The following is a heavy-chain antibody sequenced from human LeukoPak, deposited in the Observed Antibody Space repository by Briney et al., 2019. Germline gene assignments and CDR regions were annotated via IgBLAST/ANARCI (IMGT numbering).Heavy chain of an antibody. D-gene: IGHD6-13*01. CDR1: GYSFTSYW. V-gene: IGHV5-10-1*01. CDR3: ARHMESYSSSWYGNYDY. Sequence: GESLMISCKGSGYSFTSYWISWGRQMPGKGLEWMWMIGPSDSYTNYSPSFQGHVTISADKSISTAYLQWSSLKASDTAMYYCARHMESYSSSWYGNYDYWGQGTLVTVSS. CDR2: IGPSDSYT. J-gene: IGHJ4*02.